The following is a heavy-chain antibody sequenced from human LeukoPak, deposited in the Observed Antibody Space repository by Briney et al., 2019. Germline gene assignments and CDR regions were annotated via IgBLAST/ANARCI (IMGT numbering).Heavy chain of an antibody. Sequence: GGSLRLSCAASGFSFSTYAISWVRQAPGKGLEWVSCISTTSSYIFYADSVRGRFTISRDNAKNSVYLHMNSLRAEDTAVYYCTLSGYWGQGTLVTVSS. D-gene: IGHD2-15*01. CDR2: ISTTSSYI. V-gene: IGHV3-21*01. CDR1: GFSFSTYA. J-gene: IGHJ4*02. CDR3: TLSGY.